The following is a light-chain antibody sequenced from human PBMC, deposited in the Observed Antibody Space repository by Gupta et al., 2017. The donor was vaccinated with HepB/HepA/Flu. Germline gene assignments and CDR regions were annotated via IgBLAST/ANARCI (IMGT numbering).Light chain of an antibody. CDR1: SSDVGGYNY. J-gene: IGLJ1*01. Sequence: VTISCTGTSSDVGGYNYVSWYQQHPGKAPKLMIYEVSKRPSGVPDRFSGSNSGNTASLTVSGLQAEDEADYYCSSYAGSNNYVFGTGTKVTVL. CDR2: EVS. CDR3: SSYAGSNNYV. V-gene: IGLV2-8*01.